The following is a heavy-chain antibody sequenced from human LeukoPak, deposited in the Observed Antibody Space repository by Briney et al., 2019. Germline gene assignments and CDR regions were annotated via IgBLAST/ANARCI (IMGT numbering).Heavy chain of an antibody. D-gene: IGHD2-2*01. CDR1: GFTFSSYW. J-gene: IGHJ6*04. CDR3: ARRALRYCSSTSCPAQYYGVDV. Sequence: GGSLRLSCAASGFTFSSYWMSWVRQAPGKGLEWVANIKEDGSEKYYVYSVKGRFTISRDNAKNSLYLQTNSLRAEDTAVYYCARRALRYCSSTSCPAQYYGVDVWGKGTTVTVSS. V-gene: IGHV3-7*03. CDR2: IKEDGSEK.